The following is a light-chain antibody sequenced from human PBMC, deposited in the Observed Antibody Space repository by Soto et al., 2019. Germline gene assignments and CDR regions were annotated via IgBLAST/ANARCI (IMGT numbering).Light chain of an antibody. Sequence: QSALTQPASVSGSPGQSITISCTGTSSDVGGYKFVSWYQQHPGKAHKLMISDVSNRPSGVSNRFSGSKSGNTAFLTISGLQAEDEADYYCSSYSNSSTLVLFGGGTKVTVL. CDR2: DVS. CDR3: SSYSNSSTLVL. CDR1: SSDVGGYKF. V-gene: IGLV2-14*01. J-gene: IGLJ3*02.